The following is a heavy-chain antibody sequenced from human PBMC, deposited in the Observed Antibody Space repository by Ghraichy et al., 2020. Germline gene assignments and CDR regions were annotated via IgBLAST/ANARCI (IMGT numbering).Heavy chain of an antibody. CDR3: VRDRSGPFDS. CDR2: TYYRSKWYN. CDR1: GDSVSSNSVA. J-gene: IGHJ5*01. D-gene: IGHD6-25*01. Sequence: SQTLSLTCAISGDSVSSNSVAWNWVRQSPSRGLEWLGRTYYRSKWYNEYAATVNSRVTINPDTSKNQFSLQLNSVTPEDTAVYYCVRDRSGPFDSWGLGTLVTVSS. V-gene: IGHV6-1*01.